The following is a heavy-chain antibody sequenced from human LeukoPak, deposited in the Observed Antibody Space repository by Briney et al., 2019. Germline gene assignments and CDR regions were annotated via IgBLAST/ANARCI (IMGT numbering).Heavy chain of an antibody. CDR2: IKQDGSEK. D-gene: IGHD3-3*02. V-gene: IGHV3-7*01. CDR3: ARDHLGAIYPRYAFDI. J-gene: IGHJ3*02. Sequence: GGSLRLSCAASGFTFSSYWMSWVRQAPGKGLEWVANIKQDGSEKYYVDSVKGRFTISRDNAKNSLYLQMNSLRAEDTAVYYCARDHLGAIYPRYAFDIWGQGTMVTVSS. CDR1: GFTFSSYW.